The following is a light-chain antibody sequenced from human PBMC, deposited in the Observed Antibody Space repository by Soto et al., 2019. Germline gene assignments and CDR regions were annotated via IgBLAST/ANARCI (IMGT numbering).Light chain of an antibody. CDR3: QQYGSWT. Sequence: EIVLTQSPGTLSVSPGERATLSCRASQTISSNYLAWYQQKPGQAPSLLIYGTSNRATGIPDRFSGSGSGTDFTLTISSLDPEDSAIYYCQQYGSWTFGQGTKVEIK. V-gene: IGKV3-20*01. CDR2: GTS. CDR1: QTISSNY. J-gene: IGKJ1*01.